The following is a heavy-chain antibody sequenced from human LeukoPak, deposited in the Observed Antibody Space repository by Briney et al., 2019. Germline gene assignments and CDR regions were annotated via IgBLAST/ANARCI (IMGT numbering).Heavy chain of an antibody. V-gene: IGHV4-38-2*02. J-gene: IGHJ4*02. Sequence: SGTLSLTCAVSGFSIRCDYYWGWIRQPPGGGLEWIGSISHSGSTYYTPSLKSRVTISVDTSKNQFSLNLRSVTSADTAVYYCARDPLADYWGQGILVTVSS. CDR3: ARDPLADY. CDR2: ISHSGST. CDR1: GFSIRCDYY.